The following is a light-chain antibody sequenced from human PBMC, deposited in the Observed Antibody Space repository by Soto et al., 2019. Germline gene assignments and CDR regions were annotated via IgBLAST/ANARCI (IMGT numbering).Light chain of an antibody. CDR3: QQSYRFPLWT. V-gene: IGKV1-39*01. CDR1: QRIGPY. J-gene: IGKJ1*01. Sequence: DIQMTQSPSSLSASVGDSVTITCRASQRIGPYVNWYQQRPGKAXXLLISAATNLEDGVPSRFGGSGSGTNFSLSVSNLQPEDCATYYCQQSYRFPLWTFGQGTKVDIK. CDR2: AAT.